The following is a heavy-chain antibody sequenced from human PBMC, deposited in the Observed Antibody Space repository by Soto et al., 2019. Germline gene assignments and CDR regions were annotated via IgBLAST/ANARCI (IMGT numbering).Heavy chain of an antibody. D-gene: IGHD1-26*01. CDR1: GYTFTGYY. V-gene: IGHV1-2*04. J-gene: IGHJ4*02. Sequence: GPSVKVSCKAAGYTFTGYYMHWVRQAPGQGLEWMGWINPDSGGTNYAQKFQGWVTMTRDTSISTAYMELSRLRSDDTAVYYCSRDLRSNPSYFFDYWGQGTLVTVSS. CDR2: INPDSGGT. CDR3: SRDLRSNPSYFFDY.